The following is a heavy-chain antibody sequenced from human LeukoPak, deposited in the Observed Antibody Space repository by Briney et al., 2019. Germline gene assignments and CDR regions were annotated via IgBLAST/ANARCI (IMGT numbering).Heavy chain of an antibody. CDR1: GFTFSSNA. Sequence: GGSLRLSCEASGFTFSSNAMSWVRQAPGKGLEWVSALSGGGDSTYYADSVKGRFTISRDNSKNTLYLQMNSLRAEDTAVYYCTKRPYSGYFDYWGQGTLVTVSS. CDR3: TKRPYSGYFDY. V-gene: IGHV3-23*01. D-gene: IGHD4-11*01. J-gene: IGHJ4*02. CDR2: LSGGGDST.